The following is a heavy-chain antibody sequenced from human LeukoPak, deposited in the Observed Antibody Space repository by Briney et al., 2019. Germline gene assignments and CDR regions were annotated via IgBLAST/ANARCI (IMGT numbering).Heavy chain of an antibody. Sequence: GRSLRLSCAASGFTFDDYAMHWVRQAPGKGLEWVSGISWNSGSIGYADSVKGRFTISRDTSKNTLYLQMNSLRAEDTAVYYCAKYYSGSPWYFDYWGQGTLVTVSS. CDR1: GFTFDDYA. J-gene: IGHJ4*02. CDR2: ISWNSGSI. CDR3: AKYYSGSPWYFDY. V-gene: IGHV3-9*01. D-gene: IGHD1-26*01.